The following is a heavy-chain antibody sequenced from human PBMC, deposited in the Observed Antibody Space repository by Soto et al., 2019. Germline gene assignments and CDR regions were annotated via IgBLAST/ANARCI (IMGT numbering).Heavy chain of an antibody. CDR3: ASSPSPSNPYYDFWSGYYTHFFFDY. J-gene: IGHJ4*02. D-gene: IGHD3-3*01. CDR1: GFTFSSYW. Sequence: GGSLRLSCAASGFTFSSYWMSWVRQAPGKGLEWVANIKQDGSEKYYVDSVNGRFTISRDNAKNSLYLQMNSLRAEDTAVYYCASSPSPSNPYYDFWSGYYTHFFFDYWGQETRVTVSS. V-gene: IGHV3-7*01. CDR2: IKQDGSEK.